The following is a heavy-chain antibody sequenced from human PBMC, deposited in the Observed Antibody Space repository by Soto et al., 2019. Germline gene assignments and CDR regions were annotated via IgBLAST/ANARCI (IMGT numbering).Heavy chain of an antibody. CDR2: IYYSGST. J-gene: IGHJ3*02. CDR1: GCSIRSYY. CDR3: ARDLSVDAFDI. V-gene: IGHV4-59*01. Sequence: PSETLSLTCAVSGCSIRSYYWSWIRQPPGKGLEWIGYIYYSGSTNYNPSLKSRVTISVDTSKNQFSLKLSSVTAADTAVYYCARDLSVDAFDIWGQGTMVTVSS.